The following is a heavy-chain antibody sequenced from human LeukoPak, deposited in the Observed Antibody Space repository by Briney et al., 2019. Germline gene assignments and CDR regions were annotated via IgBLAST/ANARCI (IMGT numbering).Heavy chain of an antibody. J-gene: IGHJ4*02. V-gene: IGHV3-23*01. Sequence: GGSLRLSCAASGFTFSKYAMSWVRQAPAGGLEWVSGLRGDGETFYADSVKGRCTLSRDDSRNTVYLQLNNLRVEDTAVYYCATASWVSNADAVLWGQGTLVTVSS. CDR3: ATASWVSNADAVL. CDR1: GFTFSKYA. CDR2: LRGDGET. D-gene: IGHD1-1*01.